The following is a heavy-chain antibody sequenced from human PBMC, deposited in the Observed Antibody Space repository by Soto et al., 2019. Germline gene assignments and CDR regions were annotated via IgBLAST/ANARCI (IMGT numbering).Heavy chain of an antibody. D-gene: IGHD6-6*01. Sequence: EVQLAESGGGLAQPGGSLRLSCAASGFTLSGYAMDWVRQAPGNGLEYVSGISSNGVGTYYANSVQGRFTISRDNSKNTVYLQMGSLRPEDMAVYYCARRARPDFYYMDVWGKATTVTVS. CDR1: GFTLSGYA. V-gene: IGHV3-64*01. CDR2: ISSNGVGT. J-gene: IGHJ6*03. CDR3: ARRARPDFYYMDV.